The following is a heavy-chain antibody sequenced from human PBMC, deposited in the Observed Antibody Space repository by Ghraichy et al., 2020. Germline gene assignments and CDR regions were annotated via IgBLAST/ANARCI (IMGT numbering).Heavy chain of an antibody. V-gene: IGHV3-48*02. Sequence: GGSLRLSCATSGFTFSTFSMNWVRQAPGKGLEWISYISSGGGLIYYAASVKGRFTISRDDARNSLFLQMNSLRDEDTAVYYCARGMDHAYYPFGYWGQGTLVTVSS. CDR2: ISSGGGLI. D-gene: IGHD3-16*01. J-gene: IGHJ4*02. CDR3: ARGMDHAYYPFGY. CDR1: GFTFSTFS.